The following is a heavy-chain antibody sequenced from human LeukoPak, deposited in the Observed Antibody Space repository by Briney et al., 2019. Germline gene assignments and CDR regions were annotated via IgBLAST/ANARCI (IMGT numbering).Heavy chain of an antibody. D-gene: IGHD2-15*01. V-gene: IGHV3-48*03. Sequence: GGSLTLSCAASEVTFSRYELNWVRQAPGKGLEWVSYISSSCSTKYYADSVKGRFTTTRDNAKNSLYLQLNSLRAEDTAVYYCAIILGYCSGGTCYDYWGQGTQVTVSS. CDR3: AIILGYCSGGTCYDY. J-gene: IGHJ4*02. CDR1: EVTFSRYE. CDR2: ISSSCSTK.